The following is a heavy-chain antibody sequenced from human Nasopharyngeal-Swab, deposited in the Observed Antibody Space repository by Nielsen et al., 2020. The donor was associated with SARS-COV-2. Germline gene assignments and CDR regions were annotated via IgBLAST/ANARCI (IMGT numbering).Heavy chain of an antibody. Sequence: ASVKVSCKASDYTFTSYGISWVRQAPGQGLEWMGWISAYNGNTNYAQNLQGRVTMTTDTSTSTAYMELRSLRSDDTAVYYCARGFIVATIFHYYYMDVWGKGTTVTVSS. J-gene: IGHJ6*03. CDR3: ARGFIVATIFHYYYMDV. CDR2: ISAYNGNT. D-gene: IGHD5-12*01. V-gene: IGHV1-18*01. CDR1: DYTFTSYG.